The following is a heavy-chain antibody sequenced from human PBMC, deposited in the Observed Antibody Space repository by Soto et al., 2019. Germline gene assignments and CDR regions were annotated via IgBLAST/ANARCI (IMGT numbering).Heavy chain of an antibody. Sequence: SVKVSCEASGFTFTSSAVQWVRQARGRRLEWIGWIVVGSGNTNYAQKFQERVTITRDMSTSTAYMELSSLRSEDTAVYYCAADPYTHYGGAKNYYGMDVCGQGTPVTVSS. CDR2: IVVGSGNT. J-gene: IGHJ6*01. V-gene: IGHV1-58*01. CDR3: AADPYTHYGGAKNYYGMDV. D-gene: IGHD1-26*01. CDR1: GFTFTSSA.